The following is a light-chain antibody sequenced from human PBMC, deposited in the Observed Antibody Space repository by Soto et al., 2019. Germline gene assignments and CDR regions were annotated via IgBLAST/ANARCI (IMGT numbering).Light chain of an antibody. J-gene: IGLJ3*02. CDR1: SSDVGSYTL. V-gene: IGLV2-14*02. CDR2: EGS. CDR3: SSYTTVPSPQWV. Sequence: QSALTQPASVSGSPGQSITISCTGTSSDVGSYTLVSWYQHHPGKAPKLMIYEGSKRPSGVSNRFSGSKSGNTASLTISGLQAEDEAHYYCSSYTTVPSPQWVFAGGTKLTVL.